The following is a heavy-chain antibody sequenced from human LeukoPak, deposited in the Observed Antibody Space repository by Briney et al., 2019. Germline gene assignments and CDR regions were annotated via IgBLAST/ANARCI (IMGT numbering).Heavy chain of an antibody. V-gene: IGHV3-48*04. J-gene: IGHJ6*04. D-gene: IGHD3-10*02. CDR3: AELGITMIGGV. CDR2: ISSSGSTI. CDR1: GFTFSSYW. Sequence: GGSPRLSCAASGFTFSSYWMNWVRQAPGKGLEWVSYISSSGSTIYYADSVKGRFTISRDNAKNSLYLQMNSLRAEDTAVYYCAELGITMIGGVWGKGTTVTISS.